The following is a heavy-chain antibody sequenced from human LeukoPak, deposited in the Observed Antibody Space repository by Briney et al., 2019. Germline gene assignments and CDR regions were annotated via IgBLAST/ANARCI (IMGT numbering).Heavy chain of an antibody. CDR1: EYSFTSYW. J-gene: IGHJ4*02. Sequence: GESLKISCKGSEYSFTSYWIGWVRQMPGKGLEWMGIIYPGDSDTRYSPSFQGQVTISADKSISTAYLQWSSLKASDIAMYYCARVRSYYSPLTDYWGQGTLVTVSS. CDR3: ARVRSYYSPLTDY. CDR2: IYPGDSDT. V-gene: IGHV5-51*01. D-gene: IGHD1-26*01.